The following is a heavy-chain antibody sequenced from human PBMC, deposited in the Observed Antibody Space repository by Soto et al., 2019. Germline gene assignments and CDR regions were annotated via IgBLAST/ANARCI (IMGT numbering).Heavy chain of an antibody. CDR3: AREVYDSSGNATPTFDY. CDR2: INAGNGNT. D-gene: IGHD3-22*01. CDR1: GYTFTSYA. V-gene: IGHV1-3*01. J-gene: IGHJ4*02. Sequence: ASVKVSCKASGYTFTSYAIHWVRQAPGQRLEWMGWINAGNGNTKYSQKFQGRVTMTRDTSTSTVYMELSSLRSEDTAVYYCAREVYDSSGNATPTFDYWGQGTLVTVSS.